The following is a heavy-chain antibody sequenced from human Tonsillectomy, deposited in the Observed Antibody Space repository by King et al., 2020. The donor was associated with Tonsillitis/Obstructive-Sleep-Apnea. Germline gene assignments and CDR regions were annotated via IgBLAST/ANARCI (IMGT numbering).Heavy chain of an antibody. CDR3: ARLEGYGDYDYSD. CDR2: IVPSGSYT. D-gene: IGHD4-17*01. CDR1: GYSFTSYW. Sequence: VQLVESGAEVKKPGESLRISCKGSGYSFTSYWISGVRQMPGKGLEWRGRIVPSGSYTNYSPPFNGHVTISAHKSLSTAYVHWSSLKASDTAMYYCARLEGYGDYDYSDWGQGTLVTVSS. J-gene: IGHJ4*02. V-gene: IGHV5-10-1*01.